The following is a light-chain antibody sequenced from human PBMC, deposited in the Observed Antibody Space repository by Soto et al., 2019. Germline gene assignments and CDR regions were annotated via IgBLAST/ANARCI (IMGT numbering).Light chain of an antibody. Sequence: QPVWPQPPSVSATPGQKVTISCSGSGSNLGRIYVSWYQHLPGKAPRLLIYDNVSRFPGIPDRFSASKSGTSATLGIVGPQTGDEGDYYGGSLDNNLRAYVFGTGTKLTVL. V-gene: IGLV1-51*01. J-gene: IGLJ1*01. CDR1: GSNLGRIY. CDR2: DNV. CDR3: GSLDNNLRAYV.